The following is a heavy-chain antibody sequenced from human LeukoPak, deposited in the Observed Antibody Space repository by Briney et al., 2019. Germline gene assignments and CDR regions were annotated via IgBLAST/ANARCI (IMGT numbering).Heavy chain of an antibody. Sequence: SETLSLTCTVSGGSISSYYWSWIRQPPGKGLEWVGYIYYSGSTNYNPSLKSRVTISVDTSKNQFSLKLSYVTAADTAVYYCARAFAETVTTSFDYWGQGTLVTVSS. CDR1: GGSISSYY. V-gene: IGHV4-59*01. D-gene: IGHD4-17*01. CDR3: ARAFAETVTTSFDY. CDR2: IYYSGST. J-gene: IGHJ4*02.